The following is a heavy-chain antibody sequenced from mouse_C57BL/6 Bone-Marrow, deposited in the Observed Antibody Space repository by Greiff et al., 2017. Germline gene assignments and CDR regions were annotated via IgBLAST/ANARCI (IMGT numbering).Heavy chain of an antibody. D-gene: IGHD2-2*01. Sequence: VKLVESGPGLVAPSQSLSITCAVSGFSLTSYAISWVRQPPGKGLEWLGVIWTGGGTHSTSALKSSIGISTDYSKSPVFIQFNRMQTDDTAGYYCARNSGYDGWYFDVWGTGTTVTVS. CDR2: IWTGGGT. J-gene: IGHJ1*03. CDR3: ARNSGYDGWYFDV. CDR1: GFSLTSYA. V-gene: IGHV2-9-1*01.